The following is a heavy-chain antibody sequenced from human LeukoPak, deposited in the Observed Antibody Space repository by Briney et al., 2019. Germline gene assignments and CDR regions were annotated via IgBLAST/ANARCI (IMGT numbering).Heavy chain of an antibody. Sequence: ASVKVSCKASGYTFTSYYMHWVRQAPGQGLEWMGIINPSGGSTSYAQKFQGRVTLTRDTSTSTVYMELSSLRSEDTAIYYCARIRDGYNDAYDIWGQGTVVTVPS. CDR2: INPSGGST. CDR3: ARIRDGYNDAYDI. D-gene: IGHD5-24*01. CDR1: GYTFTSYY. V-gene: IGHV1-46*01. J-gene: IGHJ3*02.